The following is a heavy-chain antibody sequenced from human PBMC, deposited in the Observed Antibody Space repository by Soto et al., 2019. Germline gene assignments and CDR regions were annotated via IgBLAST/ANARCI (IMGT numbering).Heavy chain of an antibody. J-gene: IGHJ3*02. CDR2: IIPIFGTA. CDR1: GGTFSSYA. D-gene: IGHD3-3*01. Sequence: QVQLVQSGAEVKKPGSSVKLSCKASGGTFSSYAISWVRQAPGQGLEWMGGIIPIFGTANYAQQFQGRVTITADKSTSRAYMELSSLRSEDTAVYYCEREGRDYDCWSGNDAFAIWGQGTMVTVS. V-gene: IGHV1-69*06. CDR3: EREGRDYDCWSGNDAFAI.